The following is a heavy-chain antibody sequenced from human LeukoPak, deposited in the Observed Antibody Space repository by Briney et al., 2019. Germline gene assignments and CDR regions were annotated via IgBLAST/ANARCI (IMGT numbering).Heavy chain of an antibody. D-gene: IGHD3-9*01. V-gene: IGHV3-48*01. CDR1: GFTFSSYS. Sequence: GGSLRLSCAASGFTFSSYSMNWVRQAPGKGLEWFSYISSGSSTIYYADSVKGRFTISRDNAKNSLYVQMNSLRAEDTAVYYCARVGGYDILTGYYTLDYWGQGTLVTVSS. CDR2: ISSGSSTI. J-gene: IGHJ4*02. CDR3: ARVGGYDILTGYYTLDY.